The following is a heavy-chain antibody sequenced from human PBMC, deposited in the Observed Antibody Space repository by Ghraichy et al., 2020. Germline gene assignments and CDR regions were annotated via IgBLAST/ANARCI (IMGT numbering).Heavy chain of an antibody. CDR2: ISYDGSNK. CDR1: GFTFSSYA. V-gene: IGHV3-30*04. J-gene: IGHJ4*02. CDR3: ARDTSPSISSSGLTAVLDY. D-gene: IGHD6-6*01. Sequence: GGSLRLSCAASGFTFSSYAMHWVRQAPGKGLEWVAVISYDGSNKYYADSVKGRFTISRDNSKNTLYLQMNSLRAEDTAVYYCARDTSPSISSSGLTAVLDYWGQGTLVTVSS.